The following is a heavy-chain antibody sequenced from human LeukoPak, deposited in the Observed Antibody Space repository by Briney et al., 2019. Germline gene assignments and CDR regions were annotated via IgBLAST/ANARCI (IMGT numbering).Heavy chain of an antibody. CDR1: GYTFTSYD. D-gene: IGHD2-2*01. CDR2: MNPNSGNT. CDR3: ARVGSSTSYYYYMDV. V-gene: IGHV1-8*03. J-gene: IGHJ6*03. Sequence: ASVKVSCKASGYTFTSYDINWVRQATGQGLEWMGWMNPNSGNTGYAQQFQGRVTITRNNSISTDYMELSSLGSEDTAVYYCARVGSSTSYYYYMDVWGKGTTVTVSS.